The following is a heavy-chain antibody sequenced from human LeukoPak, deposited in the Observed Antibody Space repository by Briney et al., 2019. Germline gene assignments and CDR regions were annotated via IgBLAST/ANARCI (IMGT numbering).Heavy chain of an antibody. Sequence: ASVKVSCKASGCTFTSYDINWVRQATGQGLEWMGWMNPNSGNTGYAQKFQGRVTMTRNTSISTAYMELSSLRSEDTAVYYCARVEGMVLRFLEWRPYYYYYGMDVWGQGTTVTVSS. D-gene: IGHD3-3*01. J-gene: IGHJ6*02. V-gene: IGHV1-8*01. CDR2: MNPNSGNT. CDR1: GCTFTSYD. CDR3: ARVEGMVLRFLEWRPYYYYYGMDV.